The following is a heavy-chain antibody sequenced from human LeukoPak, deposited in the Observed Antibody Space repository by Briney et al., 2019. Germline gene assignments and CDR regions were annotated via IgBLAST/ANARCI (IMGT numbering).Heavy chain of an antibody. CDR2: INREGSST. CDR1: GXSCSSYW. V-gene: IGHV3-74*01. D-gene: IGHD3-22*01. J-gene: IGHJ4*02. Sequence: GGSLRLSCAXSGXSCSSYWMQWVRQAPGKGLVWVSRINREGSSTIYADSVKGGFTISRENAKKTLYVQMNRLREEDTAVYYCARPQFLDYYDSSGYFADYWGQGALVTVSS. CDR3: ARPQFLDYYDSSGYFADY.